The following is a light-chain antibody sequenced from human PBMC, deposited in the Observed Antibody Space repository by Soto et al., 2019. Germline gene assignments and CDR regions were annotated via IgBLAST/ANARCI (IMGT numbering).Light chain of an antibody. CDR2: EVS. V-gene: IGLV2-8*01. CDR3: SIYAGGTNAI. J-gene: IGLJ2*01. Sequence: QSALTQPPSASGSPGQSVAISCTGTSSDVGAYIFVSWYQQHPGKAPKLMIYEVSKRPSGVPDRFSGSKSGNTASLTVSGLQAEDEADYYCSIYAGGTNAIFGGGTKVTVL. CDR1: SSDVGAYIF.